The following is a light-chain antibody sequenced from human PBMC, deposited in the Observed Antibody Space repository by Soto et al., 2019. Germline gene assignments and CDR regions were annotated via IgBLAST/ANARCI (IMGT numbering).Light chain of an antibody. V-gene: IGLV2-14*01. CDR3: SSYTSSSTNV. CDR1: SSDVGGYNY. J-gene: IGLJ1*01. Sequence: QAVLSQPACVSGSLGQSITISCTGTSSDVGGYNYVSWYQQHPGKAPKLMIYEVSNRPSGVSNRFSGSKSGNTASLTISGLQAEDEADYYCSSYTSSSTNVFGTGTKVTVL. CDR2: EVS.